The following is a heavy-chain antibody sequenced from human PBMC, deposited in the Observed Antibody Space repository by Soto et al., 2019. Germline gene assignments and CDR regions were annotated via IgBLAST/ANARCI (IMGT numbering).Heavy chain of an antibody. Sequence: SETLSLTCTVSGGSVSSGDYFWSWLRHSPGKRLEWIAYIYYSGSTNYNPSLKSRATISVDTSKSQVSLTLTSMTAADAALYYCARSPNYYYYGFDVWGQGTPVTVSS. CDR1: GGSVSSGDYF. J-gene: IGHJ6*02. D-gene: IGHD3-10*01. CDR2: IYYSGST. V-gene: IGHV4-61*08. CDR3: ARSPNYYYYGFDV.